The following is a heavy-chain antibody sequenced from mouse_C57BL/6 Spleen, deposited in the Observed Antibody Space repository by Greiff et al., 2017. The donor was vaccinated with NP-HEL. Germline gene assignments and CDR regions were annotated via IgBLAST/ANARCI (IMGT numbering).Heavy chain of an antibody. CDR2: IDPETGGT. Sequence: VQLQQSGAELVRPGASVTLSCKASGYTFTDYEMHWVKQTPVHGLEWIGAIDPETGGTAYNQKFKGKAILTADKSSSTAYMELRSLTSEDSAVYYCTRPERYSNRYGFDYWGQGTTLTVSS. CDR1: GYTFTDYE. J-gene: IGHJ2*01. CDR3: TRPERYSNRYGFDY. V-gene: IGHV1-15*01. D-gene: IGHD2-5*01.